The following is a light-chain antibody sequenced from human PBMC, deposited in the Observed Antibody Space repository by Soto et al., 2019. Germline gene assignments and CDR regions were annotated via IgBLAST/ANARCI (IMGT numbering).Light chain of an antibody. CDR1: SSDVGGYNY. Sequence: QSVLTQPPSASGSPGQSVTISCTGTSSDVGGYNYVSWYQQHPGKAPKLMIYEVNKRPSEVPDRFSGSKSGNTASLTVSGLQDEDEADYYFNSSAGSPYVFGTGTKLTVL. CDR2: EVN. J-gene: IGLJ1*01. V-gene: IGLV2-8*01. CDR3: NSSAGSPYV.